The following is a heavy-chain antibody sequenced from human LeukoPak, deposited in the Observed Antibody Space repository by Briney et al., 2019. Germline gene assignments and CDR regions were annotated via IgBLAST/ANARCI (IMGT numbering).Heavy chain of an antibody. V-gene: IGHV1-2*02. CDR3: ARREYITMVRGVIVPSGFDY. CDR2: INPNSGGT. D-gene: IGHD3-10*01. Sequence: ASVKVSCKASGYTFTGYYMHWVRQAPGQGLEWMGWINPNSGGTNYAQKFQGRVTMTRDTSISTAYMELSRLRSDDTAVYYCARREYITMVRGVIVPSGFDYWGQGTLVT. J-gene: IGHJ4*02. CDR1: GYTFTGYY.